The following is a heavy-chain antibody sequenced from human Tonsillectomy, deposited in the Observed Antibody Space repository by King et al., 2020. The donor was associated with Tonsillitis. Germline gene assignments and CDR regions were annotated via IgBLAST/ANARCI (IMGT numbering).Heavy chain of an antibody. CDR2: MHYSGST. Sequence: QLQESGPGLVKPSETLSLTCTVSGGSISSNFYYWGWIRQPPGKGLEWIGTMHYSGSTYYNPSLKSRVPISVDTSKNQFSLNLTSVTAADTAVYFCARPQWELRLQTTFDIWGQGTVVTVSS. J-gene: IGHJ3*02. V-gene: IGHV4-39*01. D-gene: IGHD1-26*01. CDR1: GGSISSNFYY. CDR3: ARPQWELRLQTTFDI.